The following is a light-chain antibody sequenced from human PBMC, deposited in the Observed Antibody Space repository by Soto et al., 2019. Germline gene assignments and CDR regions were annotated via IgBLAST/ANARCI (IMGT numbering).Light chain of an antibody. CDR3: HQDSTQST. Sequence: DTQLTQSPSTLSSSAGDRVTITCRASQSISSWLAWYQHQPGKAPELLIYDASNLDSGVTSRFSGSGSGTEFSLTSAVVPADYSATYYRHQDSTQSTFGLGTKVDIK. CDR2: DAS. V-gene: IGKV1-5*01. J-gene: IGKJ1*01. CDR1: QSISSW.